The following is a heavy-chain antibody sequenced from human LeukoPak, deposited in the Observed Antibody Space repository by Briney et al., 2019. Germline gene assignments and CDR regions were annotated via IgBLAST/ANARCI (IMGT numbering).Heavy chain of an antibody. Sequence: GGSLRLSCAASGFTFSSYSMNWVRQAPGKGLEWVSYISSSSTIYYADSVKGRFTISRDNAKNSLYLQMNSLRAEDTAVYYCARDRGGDYWGQGTLVTVSS. V-gene: IGHV3-48*01. CDR2: ISSSSTI. J-gene: IGHJ4*02. CDR1: GFTFSSYS. CDR3: ARDRGGDY. D-gene: IGHD3-10*01.